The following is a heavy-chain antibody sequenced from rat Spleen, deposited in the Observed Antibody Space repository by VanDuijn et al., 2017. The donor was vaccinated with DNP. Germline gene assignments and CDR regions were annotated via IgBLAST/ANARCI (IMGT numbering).Heavy chain of an antibody. CDR1: GFSITSNY. D-gene: IGHD1-6*01. J-gene: IGHJ2*01. V-gene: IGHV3-1*01. CDR3: ARYSLIKRMWDY. Sequence: EVQLQESGPGLVKPSQSLSLTCSVTGFSITSNYWGWIRMFPGNKMEWIGHITHSGRTSYNPSLKSRISITRDTSKNQFFLQLNSVTTEDSATYYCARYSLIKRMWDYWGQGVTVTVSS. CDR2: ITHSGRT.